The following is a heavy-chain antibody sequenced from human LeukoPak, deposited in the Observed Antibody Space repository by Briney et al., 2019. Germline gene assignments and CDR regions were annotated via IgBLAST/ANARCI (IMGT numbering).Heavy chain of an antibody. CDR1: GGSISSYY. V-gene: IGHV4-59*01. CDR2: IYYSGST. J-gene: IGHJ6*02. Sequence: SETLSLTCPVSGGSISSYYWSWIRQPPGKGLEWIGYIYYSGSTNYIPSLKSRVTISVDTSKNQFSLKLSSVTAADTAVYYCARDRAATDLWNYYYGMDVWGQGTTVTVSS. CDR3: ARDRAATDLWNYYYGMDV. D-gene: IGHD3-3*01.